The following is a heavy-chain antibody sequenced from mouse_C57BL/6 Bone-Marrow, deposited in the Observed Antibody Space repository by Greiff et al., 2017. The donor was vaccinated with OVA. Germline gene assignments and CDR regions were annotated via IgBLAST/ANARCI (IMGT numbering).Heavy chain of an antibody. J-gene: IGHJ4*01. D-gene: IGHD2-3*01. CDR2: IWRGGST. CDR1: GFSLTSYG. Sequence: QVQLQQSGPGLVQPSQSLSITCTVSGFSLTSYGVHWVRQSPGKGLEWLGVIWRGGSTDYNAAFMSRLSITKDNSKSQVFFKMNSLQADDTAIYYCAPSYDGYLYYYAMDYWGQGTSVTVSS. V-gene: IGHV2-5*01. CDR3: APSYDGYLYYYAMDY.